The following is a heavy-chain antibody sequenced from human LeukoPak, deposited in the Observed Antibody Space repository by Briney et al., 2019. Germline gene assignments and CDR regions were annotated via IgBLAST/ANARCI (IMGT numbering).Heavy chain of an antibody. J-gene: IGHJ6*03. D-gene: IGHD5-18*01. Sequence: PSETLSLTCTVSGGSISSSSYYWGWIRQPPGRGLEWIGSIYYRGSTYYNPSLKSRVTISVDTSKNQFSLKLSSVTAADTAVYYCARGTSGYSYGYRYYYYYYMDVWRQGTTVTVPS. CDR1: GGSISSSSYY. V-gene: IGHV4-39*01. CDR2: IYYRGST. CDR3: ARGTSGYSYGYRYYYYYYMDV.